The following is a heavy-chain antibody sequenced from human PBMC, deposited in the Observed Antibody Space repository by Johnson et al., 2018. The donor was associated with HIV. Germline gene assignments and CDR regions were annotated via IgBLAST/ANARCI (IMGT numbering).Heavy chain of an antibody. CDR3: AKSGFSGSYQGGYDM. D-gene: IGHD1-26*01. Sequence: VQLVESGGGLIQPGGSLRLSCAASGFTVSTNYMHWVRQAPGKGLEWVSGISWNSGRIGYADSVKGRFTISRDNSKKPLDLQMNSLRAEDTAVYYCAKSGFSGSYQGGYDMWGQGTMVTVSS. CDR1: GFTVSTNY. J-gene: IGHJ3*02. V-gene: IGHV3-66*03. CDR2: ISWNSGRI.